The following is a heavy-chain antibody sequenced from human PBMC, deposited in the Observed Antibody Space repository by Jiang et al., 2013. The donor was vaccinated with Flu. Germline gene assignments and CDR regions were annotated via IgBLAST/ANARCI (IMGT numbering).Heavy chain of an antibody. CDR3: ASSVPMVVPXSRYYYYGMDV. Sequence: GAEVKKPGSSVKVSCKASGGTFSSYAISWVRQAPGQGLEWMGGIIPIFGIANYAQKFQGRVTITADESTSTAYMELSSLRSEDTAVYYCASSVPMVVPXSRYYYYGMDVWGQGTTVTVSS. D-gene: IGHD2-2*01. J-gene: IGHJ6*02. V-gene: IGHV1-69*01. CDR2: IIPIFGIA. CDR1: GGTFSSYA.